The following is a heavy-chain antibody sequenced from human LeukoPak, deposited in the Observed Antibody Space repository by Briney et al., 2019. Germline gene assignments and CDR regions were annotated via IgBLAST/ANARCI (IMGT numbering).Heavy chain of an antibody. CDR1: GFTFSSYG. V-gene: IGHV3-30*03. J-gene: IGHJ1*01. CDR3: ATDPPIKH. Sequence: GGSLRLSCAASGFTFSSYGMHWVRQAPGKGLEWVAVISYDGSNKYYADSVKGRFTISRDNSKNTLYLQMNSLRAEDTAVYYCATDPPIKHWGQGTLVTVSS. D-gene: IGHD5-12*01. CDR2: ISYDGSNK.